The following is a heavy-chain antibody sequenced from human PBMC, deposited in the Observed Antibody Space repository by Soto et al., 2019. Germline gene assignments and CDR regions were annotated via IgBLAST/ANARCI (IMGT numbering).Heavy chain of an antibody. V-gene: IGHV4-31*03. J-gene: IGHJ4*02. CDR2: IYHRGST. CDR3: ARDYMAVMD. CDR1: GASITSGSYY. Sequence: LSLTCTVSGASITSGSYYWSWIRQHPGKGLEWIGYIYHRGSTYYNPSLKSRVTISIDTSKNQFSLRLTSVTAADTAVYYCARDYMAVMDWGQGTLVTVSS. D-gene: IGHD2-21*01.